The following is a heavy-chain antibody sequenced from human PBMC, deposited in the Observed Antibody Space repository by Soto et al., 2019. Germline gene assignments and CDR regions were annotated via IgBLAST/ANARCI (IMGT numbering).Heavy chain of an antibody. CDR3: ARGQRFSDWLDP. D-gene: IGHD3-3*01. Sequence: KASETLSLTCTVTGGTLSGYYWTWIRQSAGGGLEWIGRIYSSGSTNYNPSLKSRVTISLDTSMSHFSLRLRSVSAADTAVYYCARGQRFSDWLDPCGQGPLVTVYS. V-gene: IGHV4-4*07. CDR2: IYSSGST. CDR1: GGTLSGYY. J-gene: IGHJ5*02.